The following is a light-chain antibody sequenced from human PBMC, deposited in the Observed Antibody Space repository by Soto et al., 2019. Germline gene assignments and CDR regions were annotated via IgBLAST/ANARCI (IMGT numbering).Light chain of an antibody. CDR2: DDS. CDR3: QACNSSVV. J-gene: IGLJ2*01. CDR1: KLGGKY. V-gene: IGLV3-1*01. Sequence: SYELTQPPSVSVSPGQTASMTCSGDKLGGKYVCWYQQKPGQSPMLVIYDDSKRPSGIPERFSGSNSGNTATLTISGTQAMDEADYYCQACNSSVVFGGGTKLTVL.